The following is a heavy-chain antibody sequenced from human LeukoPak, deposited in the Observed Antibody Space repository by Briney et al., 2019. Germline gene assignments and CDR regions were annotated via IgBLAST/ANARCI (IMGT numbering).Heavy chain of an antibody. CDR1: GDSVSSNSAA. CDR3: AKGRWALFDC. Sequence: SGTLSLTCDISGDSVSSNSAAWNWIRQSPARGLEWLGSTYYRSKWYNDYAISVKSRMPINADQSKNQFSLQLTSVPPEDTAVYYCAKGRWALFDCWGQGTLVIVS. CDR2: TYYRSKWYN. J-gene: IGHJ4*02. D-gene: IGHD3-10*01. V-gene: IGHV6-1*01.